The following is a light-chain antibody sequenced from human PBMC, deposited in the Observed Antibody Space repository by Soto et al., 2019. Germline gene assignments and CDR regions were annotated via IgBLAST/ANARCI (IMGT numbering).Light chain of an antibody. Sequence: DIHLTQSPSFLSASVGDRVTITCRASQGIASSLAWYQQKAGKAPKLLIYAASTLESGVPSSFSGSGSGTEFTLTISSLQPEDFAIYYCQQFNSYPLTFGGGTKVEIK. V-gene: IGKV1-9*01. CDR3: QQFNSYPLT. CDR1: QGIASS. CDR2: AAS. J-gene: IGKJ4*01.